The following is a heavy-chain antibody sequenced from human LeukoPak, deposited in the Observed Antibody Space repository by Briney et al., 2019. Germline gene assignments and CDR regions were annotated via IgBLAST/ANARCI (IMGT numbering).Heavy chain of an antibody. CDR2: ISCRGNAV. J-gene: IGHJ4*02. CDR3: AGALTMGYYFGY. CDR1: GFTFTSLE. Sequence: AGSLSLSCAASGFTFTSLEMAWVRQAPGKGLEWLSYISCRGNAVFYADSVKGRFTIAKDNAKNSVYLQMNGLRAEDTEIYFCAGALTMGYYFGYWGQGTLVTVSS. D-gene: IGHD3-10*01. V-gene: IGHV3-48*03.